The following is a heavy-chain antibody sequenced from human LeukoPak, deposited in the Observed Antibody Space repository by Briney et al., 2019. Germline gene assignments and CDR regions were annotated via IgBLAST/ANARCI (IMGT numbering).Heavy chain of an antibody. CDR1: GFTFSSYS. D-gene: IGHD5-18*01. V-gene: IGHV3-48*04. J-gene: IGHJ3*02. CDR3: ARDLYSYGPNAFDI. Sequence: GGSLRLSCAASGFTFSSYSMNWVRQAPGKGPEWVSYISSSSSTIYYADSVKGRFTISRDNAKNSLYLQMNSLRAEDTAVYYCARDLYSYGPNAFDIWGQGTMVTVSS. CDR2: ISSSSSTI.